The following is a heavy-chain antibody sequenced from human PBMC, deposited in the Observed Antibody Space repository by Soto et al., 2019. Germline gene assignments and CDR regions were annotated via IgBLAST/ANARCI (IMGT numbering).Heavy chain of an antibody. CDR3: ARGVATIGGQFDY. CDR1: GFTFSSYA. CDR2: ISYDGSNK. J-gene: IGHJ4*02. Sequence: QVQLVESGGGVVQPGRSLRLSCAASGFTFSSYAMHWVRQAPGKGLEWVAVISYDGSNKYYADSVKGRFTISRDNSKNTLYLQMNSLRAEDTAVYYCARGVATIGGQFDYWGQGTLVTVSS. V-gene: IGHV3-30-3*01. D-gene: IGHD5-12*01.